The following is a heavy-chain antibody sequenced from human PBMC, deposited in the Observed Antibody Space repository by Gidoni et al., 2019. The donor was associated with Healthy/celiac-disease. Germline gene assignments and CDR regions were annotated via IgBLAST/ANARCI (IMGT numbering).Heavy chain of an antibody. V-gene: IGHV4-30-4*01. Sequence: QVQLQESGPGLVTPSQTLSLTGTDSGGSISSGAYYWSWIRQPPGKGLEWIGYIYYSGSTYYNPSLKGRVTISIDTAKNQFSLKLSSVTAADTAVYYCARTYYYDSSGYPTPDYWGQGTLVTVSS. CDR3: ARTYYYDSSGYPTPDY. J-gene: IGHJ4*02. D-gene: IGHD3-22*01. CDR1: GGSISSGAYY. CDR2: IYYSGST.